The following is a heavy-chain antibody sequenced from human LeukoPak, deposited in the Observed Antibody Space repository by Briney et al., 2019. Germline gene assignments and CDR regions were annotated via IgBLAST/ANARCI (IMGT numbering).Heavy chain of an antibody. V-gene: IGHV3-21*01. CDR3: ARDIVVVPAAMLEADY. Sequence: GGSLRLSFAASGFTFSSYRMNWVRQAPGKGLEWVSSISSSSSYIYYADSVKGRFTISRDNAKNSLYLQMNSLRAEDTAVYYCARDIVVVPAAMLEADYWGQETLVTVSS. CDR1: GFTFSSYR. D-gene: IGHD2-2*01. CDR2: ISSSSSYI. J-gene: IGHJ4*02.